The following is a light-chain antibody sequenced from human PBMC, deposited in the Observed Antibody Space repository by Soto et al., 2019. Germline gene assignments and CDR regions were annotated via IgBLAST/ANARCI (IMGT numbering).Light chain of an antibody. Sequence: QSALTQPASVSGSPGQSIAISCTGTSSDVGAYDFVSWYQQHPDKAPKLLIYEVSNRPSGVSDRFSGSKSVNMATLTISGLQAEDEADYYCSSHTTSNTRVFGTGTKVTVL. CDR2: EVS. J-gene: IGLJ1*01. CDR1: SSDVGAYDF. CDR3: SSHTTSNTRV. V-gene: IGLV2-14*03.